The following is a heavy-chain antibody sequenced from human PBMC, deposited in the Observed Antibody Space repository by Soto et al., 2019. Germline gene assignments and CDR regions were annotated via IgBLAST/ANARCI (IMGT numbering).Heavy chain of an antibody. D-gene: IGHD4-17*01. V-gene: IGHV1-69*01. CDR2: IMPRFHTT. CDR3: ARERYGVFDADPFDI. J-gene: IGHJ3*02. CDR1: GGTFSIYG. Sequence: QVQLVQSGAEVKKPGSSVKVSCKASGGTFSIYGISWVRQAPGQGLEWMGGIMPRFHTTTYAQKFQGRITITADESTIFAYLKLDSLPSEDTAFFYCARERYGVFDADPFDIWGQGTMVTVSS.